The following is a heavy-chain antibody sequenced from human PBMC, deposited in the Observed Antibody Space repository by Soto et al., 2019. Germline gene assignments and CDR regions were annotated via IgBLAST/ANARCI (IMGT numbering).Heavy chain of an antibody. Sequence: GGSLRLSCAASGFTFSSYSMNWVRQAPGKGLEWVSSISSSSSYIYYADSVKGRFTISRDNAKNSLYLQMNSLRAEDTAVYYCARDLAPSIAAAGTEFGYWGQGTLVTVSS. CDR2: ISSSSSYI. CDR3: ARDLAPSIAAAGTEFGY. D-gene: IGHD6-13*01. J-gene: IGHJ4*02. CDR1: GFTFSSYS. V-gene: IGHV3-21*01.